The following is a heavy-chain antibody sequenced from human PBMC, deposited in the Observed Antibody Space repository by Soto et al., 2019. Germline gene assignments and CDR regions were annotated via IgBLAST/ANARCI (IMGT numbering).Heavy chain of an antibody. D-gene: IGHD6-19*01. CDR1: GGSISSSNW. CDR3: VLGQPGLVRKYYYGMDV. Sequence: QVQLQESGPGLVKPSGTLSLTCAVSGGSISSSNWWSWVRQPPGKGLEWIGEIYHSGSTNYNPSLKSLVTISVDKSKNQFSLKLSSVTAADTAVYYCVLGQPGLVRKYYYGMDVWGQGTTVTVSS. CDR2: IYHSGST. J-gene: IGHJ6*02. V-gene: IGHV4-4*02.